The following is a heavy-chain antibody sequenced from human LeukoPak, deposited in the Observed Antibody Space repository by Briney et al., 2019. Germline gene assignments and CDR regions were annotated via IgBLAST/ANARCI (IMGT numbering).Heavy chain of an antibody. D-gene: IGHD7-27*01. V-gene: IGHV1-3*01. CDR1: GYTFTSYA. CDR2: INAGNGNT. Sequence: ASVKVSCKASGYTFTSYAMHWVRQAPGQRLEWMGWINAGNGNTKYSQKFQGRVTITADESTSTAYMELSSLRSEDTAVNYCARDRRNWGCGNRSPYNWFDPWGQGTLVTVSS. CDR3: ARDRRNWGCGNRSPYNWFDP. J-gene: IGHJ5*02.